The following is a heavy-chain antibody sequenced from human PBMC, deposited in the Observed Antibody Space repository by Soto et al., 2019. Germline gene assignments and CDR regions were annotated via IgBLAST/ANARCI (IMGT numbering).Heavy chain of an antibody. V-gene: IGHV4-39*01. J-gene: IGHJ3*01. CDR2: IFYTGST. Sequence: QLQLQEPGPGLVKPSETLSLTCTVSGGSISSSSYYWGWIRQPPGKGLEWIGSIFYTGSTYYNPSFKSQVNLSVDTSKNHFSLKLTSVTAADTAFYYCGRQDRYCSGGTCYPRGAFDLWGQGTMVAVSS. D-gene: IGHD2-15*01. CDR1: GGSISSSSYY. CDR3: GRQDRYCSGGTCYPRGAFDL.